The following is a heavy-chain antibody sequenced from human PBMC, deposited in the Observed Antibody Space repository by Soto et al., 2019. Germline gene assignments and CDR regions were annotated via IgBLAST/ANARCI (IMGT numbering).Heavy chain of an antibody. CDR1: GYTFTSYA. V-gene: IGHV1-3*01. CDR3: ARVYYGSGSYYYYYGMDV. J-gene: IGHJ6*02. D-gene: IGHD3-10*01. CDR2: INAGNGNT. Sequence: ASVKVSCKASGYTFTSYAMHWVRQAPGQRLEWMGWINAGNGNTKYSQKFQGRVTITRDTSASTAYMELSSLRSEDTAVYYCARVYYGSGSYYYYYGMDVWGQGTTVIVSS.